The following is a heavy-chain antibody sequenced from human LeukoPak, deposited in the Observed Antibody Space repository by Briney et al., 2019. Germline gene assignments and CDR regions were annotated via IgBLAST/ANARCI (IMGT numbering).Heavy chain of an antibody. Sequence: GSLRLSCAVSGFNFSSYWMTWVRQPPGKGLEWIGEINHSGSTNYNPSLKSRVTISVDTSKNQFSLKLSSVTAADTAVYYCARVGYYDILAGSELDYWGQGTLVTVSS. J-gene: IGHJ4*02. D-gene: IGHD3-9*01. CDR3: ARVGYYDILAGSELDY. CDR2: INHSGST. V-gene: IGHV4-34*01. CDR1: GFNFSSYW.